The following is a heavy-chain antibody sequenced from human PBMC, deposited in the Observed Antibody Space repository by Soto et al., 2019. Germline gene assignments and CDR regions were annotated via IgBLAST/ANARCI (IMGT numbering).Heavy chain of an antibody. J-gene: IGHJ6*03. CDR3: ATAVPNDYVPNYYPVDV. CDR1: GASISNYY. Sequence: QVRLQEAGPGLVKPSETLSLTCSVSGASISNYYWSWIRQPPGKGLEWIGYIYYRGSTNYNPSLKSRVTISVDTSRNQVSLRLTSVTAADTAVYYCATAVPNDYVPNYYPVDVWGRGITVTVSS. V-gene: IGHV4-59*01. CDR2: IYYRGST. D-gene: IGHD4-17*01.